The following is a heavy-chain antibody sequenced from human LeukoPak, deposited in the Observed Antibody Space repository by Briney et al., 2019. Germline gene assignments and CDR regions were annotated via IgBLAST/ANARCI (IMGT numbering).Heavy chain of an antibody. Sequence: GASVKVSCKASGYTFTDYYIHWVRQAPGQGLEWMGWINPNSGDAKYAQKFQGRVTMTRDTSTSTAQMELSRLRSDDTAVYYCAQGSGSYYKFLEYWGQGTLVTVSS. D-gene: IGHD3-10*01. CDR3: AQGSGSYYKFLEY. CDR1: GYTFTDYY. CDR2: INPNSGDA. J-gene: IGHJ4*02. V-gene: IGHV1-2*02.